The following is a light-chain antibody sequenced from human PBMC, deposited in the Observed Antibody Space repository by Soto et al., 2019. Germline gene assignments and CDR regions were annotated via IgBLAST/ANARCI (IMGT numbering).Light chain of an antibody. CDR3: QQSYSTPPGT. CDR2: ATS. CDR1: QSITTY. J-gene: IGKJ1*01. Sequence: DIQMTQSPSSLSASVGDRVTITCRASQSITTYLIWYQQKPGKAPKLLIYATSSLQSGVPSRFSGSGSGTDFTLTISSLQPEDVATYYCQQSYSTPPGTFGQGTKVDI. V-gene: IGKV1-39*01.